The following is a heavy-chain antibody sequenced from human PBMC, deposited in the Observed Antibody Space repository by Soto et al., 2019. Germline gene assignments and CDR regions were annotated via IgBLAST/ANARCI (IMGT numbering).Heavy chain of an antibody. CDR3: ARLRDLGATRLLHYYYYGMNV. CDR1: GGSISSYY. V-gene: IGHV4-59*01. J-gene: IGHJ6*02. CDR2: IYYSGST. Sequence: SETLSLTCTVSGGSISSYYWSWIRQPPGKGLEWIGYIYYSGSTNYNPSLKSRVTISVDTSKNQFSLKLSSVTAADTAVYYCARLRDLGATRLLHYYYYGMNVWGQGTTVTVSS. D-gene: IGHD1-26*01.